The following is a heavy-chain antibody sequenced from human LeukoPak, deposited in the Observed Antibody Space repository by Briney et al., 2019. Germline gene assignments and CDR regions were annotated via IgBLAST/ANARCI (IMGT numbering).Heavy chain of an antibody. CDR1: GFTFSSYS. V-gene: IGHV3-21*01. CDR2: ISSSSSYI. D-gene: IGHD3-22*01. Sequence: GGSLRLSCAASGFTFSSYSMNWVRQAPGKGLEWVSSISSSSSYIYYADSVKGRFTISRDNAKNSLYLQMNSLRAEDTAVYYCVRVYRTVYYYDSRSPFDYWGQGTLVTVSS. CDR3: VRVYRTVYYYDSRSPFDY. J-gene: IGHJ4*02.